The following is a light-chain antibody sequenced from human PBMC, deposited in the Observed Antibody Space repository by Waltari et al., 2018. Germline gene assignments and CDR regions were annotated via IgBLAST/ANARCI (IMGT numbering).Light chain of an antibody. V-gene: IGKV1-33*01. Sequence: IQVTQSPSSLSASVGDRVTITCQANQDISNFLNWYQQKPGKAPKVLIYDASNLATGVPFRFSGDGSGTDFTFTISSLQPEDIATYYCQQYNNFPVTFGGGTKGEIK. CDR2: DAS. CDR3: QQYNNFPVT. CDR1: QDISNF. J-gene: IGKJ4*01.